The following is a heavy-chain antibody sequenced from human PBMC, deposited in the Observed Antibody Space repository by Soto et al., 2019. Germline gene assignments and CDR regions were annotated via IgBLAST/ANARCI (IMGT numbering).Heavy chain of an antibody. J-gene: IGHJ6*02. V-gene: IGHV1-69*13. Sequence: SVKVSCKASGYTFTSYDINWVRQATGQGLEWMGGIIPIFGTANYAQKFQGRVTITADESTSTAYMELSSLRSEDTAVYYCASTSVVVITYYYYGMDVWGQGTTVTVSS. D-gene: IGHD3-22*01. CDR2: IIPIFGTA. CDR3: ASTSVVVITYYYYGMDV. CDR1: GYTFTSYD.